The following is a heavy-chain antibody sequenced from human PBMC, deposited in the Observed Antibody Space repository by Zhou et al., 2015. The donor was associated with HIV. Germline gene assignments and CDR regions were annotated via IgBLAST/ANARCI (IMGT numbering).Heavy chain of an antibody. CDR1: GFTFSDYG. CDR3: AKQGYGDY. V-gene: IGHV3-23*04. J-gene: IGHJ4*02. Sequence: EVQLVESGGGLVQPGGSLRLSCVGSGFTFSDYGMNWVRQAPGKGLEWVSGITSSGGSTSYADSVKGRLTISRDNSNSTLSLQMNSLRVEDTAVYYCAKQGYGDYWGQGTLVTVSS. D-gene: IGHD5-18*01. CDR2: ITSSGGST.